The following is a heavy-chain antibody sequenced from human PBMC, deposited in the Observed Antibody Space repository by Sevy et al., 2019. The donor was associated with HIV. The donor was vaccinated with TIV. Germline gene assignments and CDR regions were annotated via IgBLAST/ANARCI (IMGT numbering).Heavy chain of an antibody. J-gene: IGHJ4*02. CDR3: AKDWALDIVIVPSGMPAN. D-gene: IGHD2-2*01. V-gene: IGHV3-30*18. Sequence: GGSLRLSCAASGFSFTTYGMHWFRQAPGKGLEWVAVISYDGSKRYYSDSVKGRFTISRDNSKNTLYLQMNSLRAEDTAVYYCAKDWALDIVIVPSGMPANWGQGTLVTVSS. CDR1: GFSFTTYG. CDR2: ISYDGSKR.